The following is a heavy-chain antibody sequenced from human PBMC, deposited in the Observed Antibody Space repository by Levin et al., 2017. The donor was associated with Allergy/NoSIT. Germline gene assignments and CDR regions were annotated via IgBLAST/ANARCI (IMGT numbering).Heavy chain of an antibody. D-gene: IGHD3-10*01. CDR3: AKDLVYGSASDY. CDR2: ISGSGGST. Sequence: GGSLRLSCAASGFTFSSYAMSWVRQAPGKGLEWVSVISGSGGSTYYADSVKGRFTISRDNSKNTLYLQMNSLRVEDTAVYYCAKDLVYGSASDYWGQGTLVTVSS. J-gene: IGHJ4*02. V-gene: IGHV3-23*01. CDR1: GFTFSSYA.